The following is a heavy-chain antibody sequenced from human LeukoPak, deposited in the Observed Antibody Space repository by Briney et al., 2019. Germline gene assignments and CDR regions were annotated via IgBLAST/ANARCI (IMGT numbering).Heavy chain of an antibody. CDR2: IYYRGSP. D-gene: IGHD6-19*01. Sequence: SETLSLTCRVSGDSISSYYWSWIRQPPGKGLEWIGYIYYRGSPNYNSSLKGRVTISVDTSKNQFSLNLSSVTAADTAVYYCARAGSGWSFDYWGQGTLVTVSS. J-gene: IGHJ4*02. CDR1: GDSISSYY. V-gene: IGHV4-59*01. CDR3: ARAGSGWSFDY.